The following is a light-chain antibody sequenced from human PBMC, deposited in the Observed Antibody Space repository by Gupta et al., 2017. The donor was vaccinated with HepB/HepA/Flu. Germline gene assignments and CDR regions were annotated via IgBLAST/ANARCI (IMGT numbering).Light chain of an antibody. CDR1: QSLVDSAGNTF. Sequence: VVLTQSQLSLYVTLGQLASISCRSSQSLVDSAGNTFLNWLQQSPGQSPRRLIYKVSNRDSGVPDIFSGSGSGTYFILKISIVEADYVVIYYCMQGTYCPTFGRGTQLEIK. J-gene: IGKJ5*01. CDR2: KVS. CDR3: MQGTYCPT. V-gene: IGKV2-30*01.